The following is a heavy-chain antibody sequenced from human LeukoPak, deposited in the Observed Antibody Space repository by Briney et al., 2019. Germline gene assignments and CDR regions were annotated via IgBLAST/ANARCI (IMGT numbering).Heavy chain of an antibody. D-gene: IGHD3-10*01. Sequence: SETLSLTCTVSGGSISSYYWSWIRQPPGKGLEWIGYIYYSGSTNYNPSLKSRVTISVDTSKNQFSLKLSPVTAADTAVYYCARRATMVRGVIIWGQGTLVTVSS. CDR1: GGSISSYY. J-gene: IGHJ4*02. CDR2: IYYSGST. CDR3: ARRATMVRGVII. V-gene: IGHV4-59*08.